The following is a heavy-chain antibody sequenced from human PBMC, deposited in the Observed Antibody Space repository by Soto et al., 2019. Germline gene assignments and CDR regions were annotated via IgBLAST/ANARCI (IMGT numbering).Heavy chain of an antibody. V-gene: IGHV3-7*01. CDR3: AARDSSNNP. J-gene: IGHJ5*02. CDR1: GFTFSNFW. Sequence: EGHLVQSGGGLVQPGGSLRLSCVASGFTFSNFWMNWVRQTPGKGLEWVANINPDGTAQAYVDSVKGRFTVSRDNAKNSLCLQMNSMRADDTAIYFCAARDSSNNPCGQGTLVTVSS. D-gene: IGHD4-4*01. CDR2: INPDGTAQ.